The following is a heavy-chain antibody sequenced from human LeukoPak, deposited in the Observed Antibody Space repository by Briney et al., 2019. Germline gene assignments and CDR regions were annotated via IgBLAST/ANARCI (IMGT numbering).Heavy chain of an antibody. CDR3: AKESDSSGWSDYFDQ. V-gene: IGHV3-23*01. J-gene: IGHJ4*02. Sequence: GGSLILSCAASGFTFSSYAMSWVRQAPGKGPEWVSTIDNSAADTYYADSVKGRFTISRDNSKNTLYVQMNSLRPDDTAVYYCAKESDSSGWSDYFDQWGQGTLVTVSS. CDR2: IDNSAADT. D-gene: IGHD6-19*01. CDR1: GFTFSSYA.